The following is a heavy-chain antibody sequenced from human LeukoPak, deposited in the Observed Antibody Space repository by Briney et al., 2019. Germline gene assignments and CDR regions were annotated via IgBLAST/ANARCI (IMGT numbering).Heavy chain of an antibody. D-gene: IGHD2-15*01. V-gene: IGHV4-34*01. Sequence: SETLSLTCAVYGGSFSGYYWSWIRQPPGKGLEWIGEINHSGSTNYNPSLKSRVTISVDTSKNQFSLKLSSVTAADTAVYYCARLHCSGGSCYSWFDPWGQGTLVTVSS. CDR3: ARLHCSGGSCYSWFDP. J-gene: IGHJ5*02. CDR2: INHSGST. CDR1: GGSFSGYY.